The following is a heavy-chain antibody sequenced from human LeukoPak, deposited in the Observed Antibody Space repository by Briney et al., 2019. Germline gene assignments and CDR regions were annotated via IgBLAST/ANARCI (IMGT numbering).Heavy chain of an antibody. J-gene: IGHJ4*02. D-gene: IGHD6-19*01. V-gene: IGHV3-23*01. Sequence: GGSLTLSCAASGFTFSSYDMSWVRQAPGKGLEWVSGTSGGGVTTYYADSVKGRFTISRDNSKNTLYLQMNSLRAEDTAVYYCAKGSHSSGYSSFDYWGQGTLVTVSS. CDR1: GFTFSSYD. CDR3: AKGSHSSGYSSFDY. CDR2: TSGGGVTT.